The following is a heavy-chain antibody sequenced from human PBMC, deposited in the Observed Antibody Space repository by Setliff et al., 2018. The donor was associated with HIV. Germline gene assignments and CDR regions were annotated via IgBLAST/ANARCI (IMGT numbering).Heavy chain of an antibody. CDR1: GDSISNLY. CDR3: ARGGASSKYFDS. Sequence: SETLSLTCSVSGDSISNLYWTWIRHHPRKGLEWIGSIYGSGNTNYNLSLKSRVTISVDTSNNQFSVKLTSVTPADTALYYCARGGASSKYFDSWGQGTLVTVSS. J-gene: IGHJ4*02. CDR2: IYGSGNT. V-gene: IGHV4-59*11. D-gene: IGHD2-15*01.